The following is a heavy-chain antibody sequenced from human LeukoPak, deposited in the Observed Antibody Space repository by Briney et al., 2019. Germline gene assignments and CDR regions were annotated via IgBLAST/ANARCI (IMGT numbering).Heavy chain of an antibody. Sequence: LETLSLTCTVSGYSISSGYYWGWIRQPPGKGLEWIGSIYHSGSTYYNPSLKSRVTISVDTSKNQFSLKLSSVTAADTAVYYCARNRYYYGSGSYGVPNWFDPWGQGTLVTASS. V-gene: IGHV4-38-2*02. CDR2: IYHSGST. CDR1: GYSISSGYY. D-gene: IGHD3-10*01. CDR3: ARNRYYYGSGSYGVPNWFDP. J-gene: IGHJ5*02.